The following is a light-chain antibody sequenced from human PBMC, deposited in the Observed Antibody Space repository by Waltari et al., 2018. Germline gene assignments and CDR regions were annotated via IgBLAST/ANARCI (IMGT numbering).Light chain of an antibody. CDR1: QSVGSD. CDR2: GAS. Sequence: EIVMTQSPATLSVSPGDRAALTCRASQSVGSDLAWYQQTPGQAPRLLIYGASTRAAGIPARFSGSGSGTEFTLTITSLQSEDFAVYFCQQYNNWPLTFGGGAQVEIK. V-gene: IGKV3-15*01. J-gene: IGKJ4*01. CDR3: QQYNNWPLT.